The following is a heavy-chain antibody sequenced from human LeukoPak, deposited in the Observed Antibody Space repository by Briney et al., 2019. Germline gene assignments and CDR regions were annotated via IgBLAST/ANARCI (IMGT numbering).Heavy chain of an antibody. D-gene: IGHD3-3*01. V-gene: IGHV1-2*02. CDR3: ARDVRFLELEYMDV. Sequence: ASVKVSCKASGYTFTGYYMHWVRQAPGQGLEWMGWINPNSGGTNYAQKFQGRVTMTRDTSISTAYMELSRLRSDDTAVYYCARDVRFLELEYMDVWGKGTTVTVSS. CDR2: INPNSGGT. J-gene: IGHJ6*03. CDR1: GYTFTGYY.